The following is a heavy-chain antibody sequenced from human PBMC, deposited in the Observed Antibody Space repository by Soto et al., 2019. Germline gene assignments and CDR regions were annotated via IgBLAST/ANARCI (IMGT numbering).Heavy chain of an antibody. D-gene: IGHD3-10*01. CDR3: ARHLGRGWFDP. Sequence: QLQLQESGPELVKPSETLSLTCTVSGGSISSSSYYWGWIRQPPGKGLEWIGSIYYSGSTYYNPSLKSRVTISVDTSKNQFSLKLSSVTAADTAVYYCARHLGRGWFDPWGQGTLVTVSS. CDR1: GGSISSSSYY. V-gene: IGHV4-39*01. J-gene: IGHJ5*02. CDR2: IYYSGST.